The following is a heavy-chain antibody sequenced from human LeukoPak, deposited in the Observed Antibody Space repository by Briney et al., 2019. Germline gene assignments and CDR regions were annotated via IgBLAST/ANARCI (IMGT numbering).Heavy chain of an antibody. CDR1: GYTFTSYG. Sequence: ASVKVSCKASGYTFTSYGISWVRQAPGQGLEWMGWISAYDGNTNYAQKLQGRVTMTTDTSTSTAYMELRSLRSDDTAVYYCAREGFCGGSSSRNYYYGMDVWGQRTTVTVSS. V-gene: IGHV1-18*01. D-gene: IGHD6-6*01. CDR3: AREGFCGGSSSRNYYYGMDV. J-gene: IGHJ6*02. CDR2: ISAYDGNT.